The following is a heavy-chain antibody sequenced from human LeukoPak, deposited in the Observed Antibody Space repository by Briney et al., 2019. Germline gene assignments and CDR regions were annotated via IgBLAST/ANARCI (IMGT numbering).Heavy chain of an antibody. Sequence: PGGSLRLSCAASGFTFNTYGMHWVRQAPGMGLEWVAFIRYDGSDEYYADSVKGRFTISRDNSKNTVYLQMNSLRAEDTAVYYCARGLALRYFDWLSGPNTFDIWGQGTMATVSS. CDR3: ARGLALRYFDWLSGPNTFDI. J-gene: IGHJ3*02. D-gene: IGHD3-9*01. V-gene: IGHV3-30*02. CDR1: GFTFNTYG. CDR2: IRYDGSDE.